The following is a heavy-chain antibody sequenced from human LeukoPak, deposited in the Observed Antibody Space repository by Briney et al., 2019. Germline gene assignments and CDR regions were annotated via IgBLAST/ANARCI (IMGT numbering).Heavy chain of an antibody. J-gene: IGHJ5*02. CDR1: GYNFATYW. V-gene: IGHV5-51*01. D-gene: IGHD5-18*01. CDR2: INPGDSDT. Sequence: GESLKISCKGSGYNFATYWIAWVRQMPGKGLEWMAIINPGDSDTRYSPSFQGQVTISADKSISTAYLHWSSLKASDTAMYYCAREGGNVDTAMVPSWWFDPWGQGTLVTVSS. CDR3: AREGGNVDTAMVPSWWFDP.